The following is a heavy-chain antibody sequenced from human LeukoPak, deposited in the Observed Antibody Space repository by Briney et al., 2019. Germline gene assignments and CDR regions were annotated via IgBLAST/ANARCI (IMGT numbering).Heavy chain of an antibody. CDR1: GYSLSSNG. J-gene: IGHJ4*02. Sequence: ASVKVSCKASGYSLSSNGISCARQAPGQGLEWMGWISDYSGNTKYAQNFQDRVTLTTDRSTNTAYMELRSLRSDDTAVYYCAREGATDYYFDPWGQGTLVTVSS. CDR3: AREGATDYYFDP. CDR2: ISDYSGNT. D-gene: IGHD4-11*01. V-gene: IGHV1-18*01.